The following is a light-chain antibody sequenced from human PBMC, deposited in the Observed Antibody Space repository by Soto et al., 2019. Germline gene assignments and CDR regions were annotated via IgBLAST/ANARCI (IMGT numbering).Light chain of an antibody. V-gene: IGKV3-20*01. Sequence: MLTQSPGTLAVSPGERARLWWTASQSVSRTNLAWYQQKPCQAPRLLIYDASTRAAGIPDRFVGSGSGTDLTPTINRLESEDFAVYSCQQFGSSPLLTCGGGTKVDIK. CDR3: QQFGSSPLLT. CDR2: DAS. J-gene: IGKJ4*01. CDR1: QSVSRTN.